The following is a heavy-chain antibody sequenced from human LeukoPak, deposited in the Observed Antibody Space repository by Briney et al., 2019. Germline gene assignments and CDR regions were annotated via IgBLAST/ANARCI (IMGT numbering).Heavy chain of an antibody. CDR1: GGSISSYY. Sequence: KPSETLSLTCTVSGGSISSYYWSWIRQPPGKGLEWIGYIYYSGSTNYNPSLKGRVTISVDTSKNQFSLKLSSVTAAGTAVYYCARAHYYDSSGYDIIDYWGQGTLVTVSS. CDR2: IYYSGST. J-gene: IGHJ4*02. CDR3: ARAHYYDSSGYDIIDY. D-gene: IGHD3-22*01. V-gene: IGHV4-59*01.